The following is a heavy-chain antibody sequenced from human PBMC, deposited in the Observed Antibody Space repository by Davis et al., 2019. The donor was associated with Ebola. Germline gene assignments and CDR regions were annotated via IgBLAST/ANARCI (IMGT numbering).Heavy chain of an antibody. V-gene: IGHV1-8*01. J-gene: IGHJ3*02. Sequence: AASVKVSCKASGYTFTSYDINWVRQATGQGLEWMGWMNPNSGNTGYAQKFQGRVTMTRNTSTSTVYMELSSLRSEDTAVYYCARDGTLDAFDIWGQGTMVTVSS. CDR3: ARDGTLDAFDI. CDR1: GYTFTSYD. CDR2: MNPNSGNT. D-gene: IGHD1-26*01.